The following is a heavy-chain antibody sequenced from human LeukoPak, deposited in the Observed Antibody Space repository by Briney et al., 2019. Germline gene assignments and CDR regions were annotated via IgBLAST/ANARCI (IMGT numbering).Heavy chain of an antibody. V-gene: IGHV1-69*06. J-gene: IGHJ4*02. CDR3: AIRKGEYYFDY. Sequence: SVKVSCMASGGTFSSYAISWVRQAPGQGLEWMGGIIPIFGTANYAQKFQGRVTITADRSTSTAYMELSSLRSEDTAVYYCAIRKGEYYFDYWGQGTLVTVSS. CDR2: IIPIFGTA. D-gene: IGHD3-16*01. CDR1: GGTFSSYA.